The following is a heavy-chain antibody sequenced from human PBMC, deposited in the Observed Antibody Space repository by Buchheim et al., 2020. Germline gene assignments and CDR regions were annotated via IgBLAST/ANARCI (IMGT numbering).Heavy chain of an antibody. J-gene: IGHJ4*02. CDR3: AKDSSIQYCTYGVCYSLDY. V-gene: IGHV3-30*18. CDR2: ISYDGSNK. CDR1: GFTFSSYG. D-gene: IGHD2-8*01. Sequence: QVQLVESGGGVVQPGRSLRLSCAASGFTFSSYGMHWVRQAPGKGLEWVAVISYDGSNKYYADSVKGRFTISRDNSKNTLYLQMNSLRAEDTAVYYCAKDSSIQYCTYGVCYSLDYWGQGTL.